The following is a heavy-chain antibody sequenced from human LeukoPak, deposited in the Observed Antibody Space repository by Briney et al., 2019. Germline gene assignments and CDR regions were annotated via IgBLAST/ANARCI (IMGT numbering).Heavy chain of an antibody. D-gene: IGHD2-2*01. J-gene: IGHJ4*02. V-gene: IGHV1-18*01. CDR1: DYTFSSYG. CDR2: ISAYNANT. CDR3: ARHASGGECTSCYHYFDY. Sequence: ASVKVSCKASDYTFSSYGINWVRQAPGQGLEWMGWISAYNANTNYVQKFQGRVTMTTDTSTNTAYMELRSLRSDDTAVYYCARHASGGECTSCYHYFDYWGQGTLVTVSS.